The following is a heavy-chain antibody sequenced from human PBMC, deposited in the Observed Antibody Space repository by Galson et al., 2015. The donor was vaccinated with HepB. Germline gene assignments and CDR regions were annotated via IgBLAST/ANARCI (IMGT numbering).Heavy chain of an antibody. J-gene: IGHJ3*01. CDR2: ISGSAYST. CDR1: GFTFSNYA. Sequence: SLRLSCAASGFTFSNYAMSWVRQAPGKGLEWISSISGSAYSTYYADSVKGRFFISRDNSKNTLYLHMNSLRAEDTALYYCAKSTASYGPPEAFDVWGQGTMVTVSS. D-gene: IGHD5-18*01. CDR3: AKSTASYGPPEAFDV. V-gene: IGHV3-23*01.